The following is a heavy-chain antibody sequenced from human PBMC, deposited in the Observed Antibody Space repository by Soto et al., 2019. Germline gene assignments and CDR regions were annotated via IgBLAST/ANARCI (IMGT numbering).Heavy chain of an antibody. Sequence: SETLSLTCAVYGGSFSGYYWSWIRQPPGKGLEWIGEINHSGSTNYNPSLKSRVTISVDTSKNQFSLKLSSVTAADTAVYYCASGRITTYWGSWDYWGQGTLVTVSS. V-gene: IGHV4-34*01. CDR1: GGSFSGYY. D-gene: IGHD3-16*01. CDR3: ASGRITTYWGSWDY. J-gene: IGHJ4*02. CDR2: INHSGST.